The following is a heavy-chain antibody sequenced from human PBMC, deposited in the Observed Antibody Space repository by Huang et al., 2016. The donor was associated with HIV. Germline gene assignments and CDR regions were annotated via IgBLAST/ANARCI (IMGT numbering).Heavy chain of an antibody. Sequence: QVQLQQWGAGLLKPSETLSLTCAVYGGSFSGYYWSWIRQPPGKGLEWIGEINQSGRTNYNPSLKSRVTISVDTSKNQFSLKLSSVTVADTAVYYCARAYYYYDSSGYLHYFDYWGQGTLVTVSS. CDR1: GGSFSGYY. CDR2: INQSGRT. V-gene: IGHV4-34*01. D-gene: IGHD3-22*01. CDR3: ARAYYYYDSSGYLHYFDY. J-gene: IGHJ4*02.